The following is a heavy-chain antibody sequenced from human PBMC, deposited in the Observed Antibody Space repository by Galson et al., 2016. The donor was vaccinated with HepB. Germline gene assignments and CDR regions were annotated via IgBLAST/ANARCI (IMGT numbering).Heavy chain of an antibody. D-gene: IGHD6-19*01. CDR3: ARESSLYTGYTSGGRNDF. CDR2: TYCRSKCYN. J-gene: IGHJ4*02. V-gene: IGHV6-1*01. Sequence: CAISGDSVSSNSAAWNWIRQSPSRGLEWLGRTYCRSKCYNDYAVSVKTRTTINPDTAKNQFSLQLKSVTPEDTAVYYCARESSLYTGYTSGGRNDFWGQGTLVTVSS. CDR1: GDSVSSNSAA.